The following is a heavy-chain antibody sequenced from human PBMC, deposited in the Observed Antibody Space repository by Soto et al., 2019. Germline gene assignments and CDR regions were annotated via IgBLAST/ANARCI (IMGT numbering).Heavy chain of an antibody. CDR2: IDEDGSTT. CDR1: GFIFSDHA. D-gene: IGHD1-1*01. Sequence: PGGSLRLSCAVSGFIFSDHAMNWFRQAPGKGLEWVSSIDEDGSTTHYADSVKGRFTISRDDSKNTLYLQMDSLRAEDTALYYCSRVLYGFSYGKCDYWGQGALVTVSS. CDR3: SRVLYGFSYGKCDY. V-gene: IGHV3-23*01. J-gene: IGHJ4*02.